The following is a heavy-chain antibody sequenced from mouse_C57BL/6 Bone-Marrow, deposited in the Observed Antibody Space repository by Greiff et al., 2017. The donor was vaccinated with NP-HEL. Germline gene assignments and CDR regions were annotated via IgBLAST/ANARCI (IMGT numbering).Heavy chain of an antibody. J-gene: IGHJ2*01. V-gene: IGHV1-80*01. CDR3: ARYYYYGSSYDY. D-gene: IGHD1-1*01. CDR1: GYAFSSYW. CDR2: IYPGDGDT. Sequence: VQLQQSGAELVKPGASVKISCKASGYAFSSYWMNWVKQRPGKGLEWIGQIYPGDGDTNYNGKFKGKATLTADKSSSTAYMQLSSLTSEDSAVYFCARYYYYGSSYDYWGQGTTLTVSS.